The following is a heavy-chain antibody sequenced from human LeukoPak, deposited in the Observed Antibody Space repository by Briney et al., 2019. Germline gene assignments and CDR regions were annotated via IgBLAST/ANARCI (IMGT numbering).Heavy chain of an antibody. Sequence: SETLPLTCTVSGGSISSYYWGWIRQPPGKGLEWIGYIYYSGRTNFNPSLKSRVTISVDTSKNQFSLKLRSVTAADTAVYYCTRGQGTVTRLWFDPWGQGTLVTVSS. D-gene: IGHD4-11*01. CDR2: IYYSGRT. V-gene: IGHV4-59*01. CDR3: TRGQGTVTRLWFDP. J-gene: IGHJ5*02. CDR1: GGSISSYY.